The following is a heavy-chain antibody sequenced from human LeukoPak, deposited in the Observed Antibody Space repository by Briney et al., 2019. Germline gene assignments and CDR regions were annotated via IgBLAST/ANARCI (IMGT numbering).Heavy chain of an antibody. CDR2: ISSSGSTI. V-gene: IGHV3-48*03. D-gene: IGHD3-10*01. J-gene: IGHJ4*02. Sequence: GGSLRLSCAASGFTFSSYEMNWVRQAPGKGLEWVSYISSSGSTIYYADSVKGRFTISRDNAKNSLYLQMNSLRAEDTAVYYCASFTYYYGSGSYSDYWGQGILVTVSS. CDR1: GFTFSSYE. CDR3: ASFTYYYGSGSYSDY.